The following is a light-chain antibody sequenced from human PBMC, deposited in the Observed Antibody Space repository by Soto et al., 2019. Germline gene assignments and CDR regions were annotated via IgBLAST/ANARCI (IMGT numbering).Light chain of an antibody. CDR2: GAS. V-gene: IGKV3-15*01. Sequence: EIVMTQSPATLSVSPGGRATLSCRASQSISGALAWYQQKPGQAPRLLIYGASTRATGIPARFSGRGSGTEFSLTISRLEPEDFAVYYCQYYGNSRITFGQGTRLEIK. CDR3: QYYGNSRIT. CDR1: QSISGA. J-gene: IGKJ5*01.